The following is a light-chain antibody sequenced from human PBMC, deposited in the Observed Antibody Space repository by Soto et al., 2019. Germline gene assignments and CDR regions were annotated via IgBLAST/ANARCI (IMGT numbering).Light chain of an antibody. V-gene: IGLV2-14*01. CDR2: EVS. Sequence: QSALTQPASVSGSPGQSITISCTGTSSDVGGYNYVSWYQQHPGKAPILMIYEVSNRPSGVSNRFSGSKSGNTASLTISGVQAEDEAVYFSSSFASNRDVVFGGGTQLTVL. CDR3: SSFASNRDVV. CDR1: SSDVGGYNY. J-gene: IGLJ2*01.